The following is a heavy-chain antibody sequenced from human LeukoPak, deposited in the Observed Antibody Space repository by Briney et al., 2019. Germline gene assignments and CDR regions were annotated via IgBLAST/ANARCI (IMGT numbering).Heavy chain of an antibody. J-gene: IGHJ4*02. V-gene: IGHV4-39*01. CDR2: IYYSGNT. CDR1: GGSIYIRSYY. Sequence: SGTLSVTRTVSGGSIYIRSYYLGWVRQPPGKGLERVGRIYYSGNTYYNPSLTSRVTISIDTSKNQFSLRLTSVTAADTAVYNCARHPGLFYVDLWGQGTLVTVSS. D-gene: IGHD2-21*01. CDR3: ARHPGLFYVDL.